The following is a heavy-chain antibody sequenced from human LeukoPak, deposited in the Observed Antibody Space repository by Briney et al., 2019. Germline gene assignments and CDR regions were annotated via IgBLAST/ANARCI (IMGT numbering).Heavy chain of an antibody. CDR3: ARPRKAAAGIHYFDY. J-gene: IGHJ4*02. CDR2: ISYDGSNK. V-gene: IGHV3-30-3*01. CDR1: GFTFSSYA. Sequence: PGGSLRLSCAASGFTFSSYAMHWVRQAPGKGLEWVAVISYDGSNKYYADSVKGRFTISRDNSKNTLYLQMNSLRAEDTAVYYCARPRKAAAGIHYFDYWGQGTLVAVSS. D-gene: IGHD6-13*01.